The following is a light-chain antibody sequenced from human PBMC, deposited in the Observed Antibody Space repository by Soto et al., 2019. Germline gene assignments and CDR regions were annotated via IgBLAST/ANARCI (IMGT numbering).Light chain of an antibody. J-gene: IGLJ1*01. V-gene: IGLV1-44*01. Sequence: SVLRLPPCASGTPGQRFTVSCSGSISNIASNTVNWYQQLPGTAPKLLIYSNDQRPSGVPDRFSASKYGTSASLAISGLQSDDEADYYCPSWDDSLNGHVFGTGTKVTVL. CDR3: PSWDDSLNGHV. CDR2: SND. CDR1: ISNIASNT.